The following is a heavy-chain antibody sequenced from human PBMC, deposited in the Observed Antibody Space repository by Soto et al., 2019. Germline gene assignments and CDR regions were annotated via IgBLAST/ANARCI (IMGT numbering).Heavy chain of an antibody. V-gene: IGHV1-69*02. D-gene: IGHD5-18*01. CDR1: GGTFSSYT. CDR2: IIPILGIA. Sequence: SVKVSCKASGGTFSSYTISWLRQAPGQGLEWMGRIIPILGIANYAQKFQGRVTITADKSTSTAYMELSSLRSEDTAVYYCARTGGYSYGPSDYYYGMDVWGQGTTVTVSS. J-gene: IGHJ6*02. CDR3: ARTGGYSYGPSDYYYGMDV.